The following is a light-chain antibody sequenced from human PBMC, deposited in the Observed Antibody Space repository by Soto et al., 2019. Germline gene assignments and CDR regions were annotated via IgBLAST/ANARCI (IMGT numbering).Light chain of an antibody. J-gene: IGKJ1*01. CDR2: GAS. CDR3: QQYGSSPT. CDR1: QSVSSSS. V-gene: IGKV3-20*01. Sequence: EIVLTQSPGTLSLSPGERATLSCRASQSVSSSSLAWYQQKPGQAPRLLIYGASSRATGIPDRFSGSGSGTDFTLTTSRLEPEDFAVYYCQQYGSSPTFGQGTKVDIK.